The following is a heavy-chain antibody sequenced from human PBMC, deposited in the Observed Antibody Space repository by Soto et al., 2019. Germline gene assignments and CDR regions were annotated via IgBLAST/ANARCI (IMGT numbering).Heavy chain of an antibody. CDR2: ISSSSSYI. V-gene: IGHV3-21*01. CDR3: ARDPATVGTADWYFDL. Sequence: EVQLVESGGGLVKPGGSLRLSCAASGFTFSSYSMNWVRQAPGKGLEWVSSISSSSSYIYYADSVKGRFTISRDNAKNSLDLQLNSLRAEDTAVYYCARDPATVGTADWYFDLWGRGTLVTVSS. J-gene: IGHJ2*01. D-gene: IGHD4-17*01. CDR1: GFTFSSYS.